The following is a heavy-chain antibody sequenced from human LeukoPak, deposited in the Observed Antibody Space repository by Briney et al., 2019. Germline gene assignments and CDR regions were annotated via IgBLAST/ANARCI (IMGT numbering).Heavy chain of an antibody. D-gene: IGHD6-13*01. CDR2: INSDGSST. CDR3: AKAQQLVPLGY. J-gene: IGHJ4*02. Sequence: GGSLRLSCAASGFTFSSYWMHWVRQAPGKGLVWVSRINSDGSSTSYADSVKGRFTISRDNAKNTLYLQMNSLRAEDTAVYYCAKAQQLVPLGYWGQGTLVTVS. CDR1: GFTFSSYW. V-gene: IGHV3-74*01.